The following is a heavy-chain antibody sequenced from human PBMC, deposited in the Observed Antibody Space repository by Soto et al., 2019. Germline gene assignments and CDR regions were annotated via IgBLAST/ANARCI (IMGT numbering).Heavy chain of an antibody. D-gene: IGHD1-7*01. Sequence: GSLRRSFAASGFAFSNYAMSWVRQAPGEGRAWVSAISGRGGSTYYADSVKGRFTSSRDNSKDTLYLQMISRRAEDTAVYYCAKAPGTTIDYFQHGGQGTLVTASS. V-gene: IGHV3-23*01. CDR2: ISGRGGST. J-gene: IGHJ1*01. CDR1: GFAFSNYA. CDR3: AKAPGTTIDYFQH.